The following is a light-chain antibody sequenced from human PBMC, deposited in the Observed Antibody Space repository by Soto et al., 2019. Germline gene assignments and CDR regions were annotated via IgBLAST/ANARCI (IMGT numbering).Light chain of an antibody. CDR3: SSYTLSSTLDYV. V-gene: IGLV2-14*01. J-gene: IGLJ1*01. CDR1: SSDVGGYNY. CDR2: GVS. Sequence: QSALTQPASVSGSPGQSITISCTGTSSDVGGYNYVSWYQQHPGKAPKLMIYGVSNRPSGVSNRFSGSKSGNTASLTISGLQAEDEADYYCSSYTLSSTLDYVFGTGTKVTVL.